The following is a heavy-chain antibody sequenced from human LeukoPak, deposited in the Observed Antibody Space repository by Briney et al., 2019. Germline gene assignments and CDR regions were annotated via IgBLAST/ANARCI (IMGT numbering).Heavy chain of an antibody. CDR2: INPNSGGT. Sequence: ASVKVSCKASGYTFTGYYMHWVRQAPGQGLEWMGWINPNSGGTNYAQKLQGRVTMTRDTSISTAYMELSRLRSDDTAVYYCARDRILRYFDWLPFDYWGQGTLVTVSS. CDR3: ARDRILRYFDWLPFDY. J-gene: IGHJ4*02. V-gene: IGHV1-2*02. D-gene: IGHD3-9*01. CDR1: GYTFTGYY.